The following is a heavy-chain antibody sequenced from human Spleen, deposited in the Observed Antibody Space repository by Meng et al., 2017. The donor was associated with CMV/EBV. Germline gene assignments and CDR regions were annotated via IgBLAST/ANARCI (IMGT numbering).Heavy chain of an antibody. CDR1: GYTFTDYY. V-gene: IGHV1-2*02. J-gene: IGHJ4*02. Sequence: SGYTFTDYYIHWVRQAPGQGREWMGWIYPSTGGINYAQNFQGRVTMTRDTSTSTAYMQLSRLRSDDTAVYYCARSRTSGYHPKSFDYWGQGTLVTVSS. CDR2: IYPSTGGI. CDR3: ARSRTSGYHPKSFDY. D-gene: IGHD3-22*01.